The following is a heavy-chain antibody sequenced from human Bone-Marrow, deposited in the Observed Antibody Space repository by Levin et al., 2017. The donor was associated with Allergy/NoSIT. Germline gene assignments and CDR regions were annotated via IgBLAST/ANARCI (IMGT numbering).Heavy chain of an antibody. CDR2: MNPNSGNT. J-gene: IGHJ3*02. V-gene: IGHV1-8*01. Sequence: GESLKISCKASGYTFTSYDINWVRQATGQGLEWMGWMNPNSGNTGYAQKFQGRVTMTRNTSISTAYMELSSLRSEDTAVYYCARGLPPRLAYGSGRQNRGRGAFDIWGQGTMVTVSS. D-gene: IGHD3-10*01. CDR3: ARGLPPRLAYGSGRQNRGRGAFDI. CDR1: GYTFTSYD.